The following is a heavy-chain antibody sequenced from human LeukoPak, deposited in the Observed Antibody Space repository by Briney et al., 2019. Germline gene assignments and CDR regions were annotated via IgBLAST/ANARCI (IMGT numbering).Heavy chain of an antibody. CDR1: GFTFDDYA. CDR3: AKDTEAAGTTPDFDY. J-gene: IGHJ4*02. Sequence: GGSLRLSCAASGFTFDDYAMHWVRQAPGKGLEWVSGISWNSGSIGYADSVKGRFTISRDNAKNSLYLQMNSLRAEDTALYYCAKDTEAAGTTPDFDYWGQGTLVTVSP. V-gene: IGHV3-9*01. CDR2: ISWNSGSI. D-gene: IGHD6-13*01.